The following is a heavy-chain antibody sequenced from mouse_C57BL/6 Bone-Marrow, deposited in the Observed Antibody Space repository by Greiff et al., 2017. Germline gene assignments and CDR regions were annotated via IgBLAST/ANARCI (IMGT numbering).Heavy chain of an antibody. V-gene: IGHV5-9*01. J-gene: IGHJ1*03. CDR2: ISGGGGNT. D-gene: IGHD1-1*01. CDR3: SRQVTTVLATKYFDV. Sequence: EVKLVESGGGLVKPGGSLKLSCAASGFTFSSYTMSWVRQTPEKRLQWVAAISGGGGNTYYPDSVQGRFTISRDNDKNILYLQMGGLGSEDTALYYCSRQVTTVLATKYFDVWGTGTTVTVSS. CDR1: GFTFSSYT.